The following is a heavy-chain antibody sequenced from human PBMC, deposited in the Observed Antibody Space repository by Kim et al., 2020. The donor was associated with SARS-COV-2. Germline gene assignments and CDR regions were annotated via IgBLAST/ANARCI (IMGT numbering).Heavy chain of an antibody. V-gene: IGHV3-74*01. Sequence: GGSLRLSCGASGFTFSKSWMHWVRQAPGKGLVWVSYINRDGSSTNYADFVKGRFTISRNSARNTLYLQMNSLRVEDTAVYYCARDGGYAFDMRGQGTMVTVPS. CDR3: ARDGGYAFDM. J-gene: IGHJ3*02. CDR1: GFTFSKSW. D-gene: IGHD3-10*01. CDR2: INRDGSST.